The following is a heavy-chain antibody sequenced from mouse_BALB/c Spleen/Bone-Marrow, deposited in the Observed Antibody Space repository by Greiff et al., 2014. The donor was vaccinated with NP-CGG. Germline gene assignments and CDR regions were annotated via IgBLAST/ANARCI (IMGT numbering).Heavy chain of an antibody. D-gene: IGHD3-1*01. CDR1: GYTFSNYW. J-gene: IGHJ2*01. CDR2: IYPGNSDT. V-gene: IGHV1-5*01. Sequence: VQLQQPGTVLARAGAAVKMSCKASGYTFSNYWMHWVKQRPGQGLEWIGTIYPGNSDTTYNQKFKGKAKLTAVTSTSTAYMELSSLTNEDSAVYYCTTLARSDSDYWGQGTTLTVSS. CDR3: TTLARSDSDY.